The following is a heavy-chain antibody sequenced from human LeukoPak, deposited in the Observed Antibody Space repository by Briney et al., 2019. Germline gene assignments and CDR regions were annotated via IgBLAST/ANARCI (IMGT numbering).Heavy chain of an antibody. V-gene: IGHV4-4*02. D-gene: IGHD2-2*01. Sequence: SETLSLTCAVSGGSISSSNWWSWVRQPPGKGLEWIGEIYHSGSTNYNPSLKSRVTISVDKSKNQFSLKLSSVTAADTAVYYCATVTVVAPAAIRYFDLWGRGTLVTVSS. CDR1: GGSISSSNW. CDR2: IYHSGST. J-gene: IGHJ2*01. CDR3: ATVTVVAPAAIRYFDL.